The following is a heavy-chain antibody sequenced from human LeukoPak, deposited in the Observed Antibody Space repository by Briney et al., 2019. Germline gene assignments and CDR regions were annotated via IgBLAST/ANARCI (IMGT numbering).Heavy chain of an antibody. D-gene: IGHD3-22*01. CDR2: ISGSGGST. Sequence: GGSLRLSCAASGFTFSSYAMSWVRQAPGKGLEWVSAISGSGGSTYYADSVKGRFTISRDNSKNTLYLQMNSLRAEDTAVYYCAKGPLSYYYDSSGENYYYYGMDVWGQGTTVTVSS. V-gene: IGHV3-23*01. CDR1: GFTFSSYA. CDR3: AKGPLSYYYDSSGENYYYYGMDV. J-gene: IGHJ6*02.